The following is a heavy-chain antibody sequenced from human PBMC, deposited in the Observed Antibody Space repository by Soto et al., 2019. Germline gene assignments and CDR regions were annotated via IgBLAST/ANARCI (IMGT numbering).Heavy chain of an antibody. CDR1: GSPFD. CDR2: IVPDGRNQ. J-gene: IGHJ3*01. CDR3: ARGPTHGAFDL. Sequence: QVQLVEFGGGVVQPGRSLRLSCVASGSPFDVHWVRQAPGKGPEWVAHIVPDGRNQYWADYVKGRFTGSRDNAKNTVYLQMNSLRTEDTAVYYCARGPTHGAFDLWGQGTMVTVSS. V-gene: IGHV3-30-3*01.